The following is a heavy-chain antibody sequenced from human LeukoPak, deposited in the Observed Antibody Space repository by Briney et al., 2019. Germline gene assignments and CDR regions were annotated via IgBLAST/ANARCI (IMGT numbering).Heavy chain of an antibody. D-gene: IGHD3-22*01. CDR2: INHSGST. CDR3: ARVAKKYDDDNSGYRDSDY. CDR1: GGSFSGYY. V-gene: IGHV4-34*01. J-gene: IGHJ4*02. Sequence: SETLSLTCAVYGGSFSGYYWSWIRQPPGKGLEWIGEINHSGSTNYNPSLKSRVTISVDTSKNQFSLKLSSVTAADTAVYYCARVAKKYDDDNSGYRDSDYWGQGTLVTVSS.